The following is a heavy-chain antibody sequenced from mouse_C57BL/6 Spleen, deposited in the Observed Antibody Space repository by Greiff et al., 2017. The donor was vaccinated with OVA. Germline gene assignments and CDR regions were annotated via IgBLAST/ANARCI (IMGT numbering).Heavy chain of an antibody. CDR3: TTEGPYFDV. D-gene: IGHD3-3*01. J-gene: IGHJ1*03. CDR2: IDPENGDT. Sequence: VQLQHSGAELVRPGASVKLSCTASGFNIKDDYMHWVKQRPEQGLEWIGWIDPENGDTEYASKFQGKATITADTSSNTAYLQLSSLTSEDTAVYYCTTEGPYFDVWGTGTTVTVSS. V-gene: IGHV14-4*01. CDR1: GFNIKDDY.